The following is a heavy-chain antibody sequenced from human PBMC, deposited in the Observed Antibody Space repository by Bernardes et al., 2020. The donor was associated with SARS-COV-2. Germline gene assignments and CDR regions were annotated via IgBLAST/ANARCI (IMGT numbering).Heavy chain of an antibody. D-gene: IGHD3-22*01. J-gene: IGHJ4*02. CDR1: GFNFGDHW. V-gene: IGHV3-74*01. CDR2: INSGGGTT. Sequence: GGSLRLSCEASGFNFGDHWMHWVRQVPGKGLVWVARINSGGGTTNYADSVKGRFTISRDNAKNTLYLQMSSLSAEDTAVYYCTRGPISGYGSFGVWGQGTLVIVSS. CDR3: TRGPISGYGSFGV.